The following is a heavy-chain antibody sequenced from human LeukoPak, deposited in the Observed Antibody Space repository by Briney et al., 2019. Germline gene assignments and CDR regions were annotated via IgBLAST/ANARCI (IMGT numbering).Heavy chain of an antibody. Sequence: PGGSLRLSCGASGFTFSNYAMHWVRQAPGKGLEWMTFIRYDGSNKYYADSVKGRFTISRDNSKNTLYLQMNSLRAEDTAVYYCARVAVVTGNAFDIWGQGTMVTVSS. V-gene: IGHV3-30*02. CDR3: ARVAVVTGNAFDI. D-gene: IGHD4-23*01. CDR1: GFTFSNYA. CDR2: IRYDGSNK. J-gene: IGHJ3*02.